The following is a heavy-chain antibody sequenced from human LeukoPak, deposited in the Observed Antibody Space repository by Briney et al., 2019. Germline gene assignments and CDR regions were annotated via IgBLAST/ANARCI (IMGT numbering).Heavy chain of an antibody. Sequence: GGSLRLSCAASGFTFSSYGVQWVRQAPGKGLEWVAVISSDGRNEYYADSVKGRFTITRDNSKNTLYLQMNSLRAEDTAVYYCAKDLSTLHIAFYIWGQGTMVTVSS. D-gene: IGHD2-15*01. CDR2: ISSDGRNE. J-gene: IGHJ3*02. CDR1: GFTFSSYG. V-gene: IGHV3-30*18. CDR3: AKDLSTLHIAFYI.